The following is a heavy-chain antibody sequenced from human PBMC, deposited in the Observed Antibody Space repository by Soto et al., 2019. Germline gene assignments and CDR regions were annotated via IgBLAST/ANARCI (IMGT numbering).Heavy chain of an antibody. CDR2: ISSSSSYI. CDR3: ATERYSTTWHDALDI. CDR1: GLTVSSYS. Sequence: PWGSLRLSCAASGLTVSSYSMNWVRQAPGKGLEWVSSISSSSSYIYYADSVKGRFTISRDNARQSLYLQMNSLRAEDTAVYYCATERYSTTWHDALDIWGQGTMVTVSS. J-gene: IGHJ3*02. D-gene: IGHD6-13*01. V-gene: IGHV3-21*01.